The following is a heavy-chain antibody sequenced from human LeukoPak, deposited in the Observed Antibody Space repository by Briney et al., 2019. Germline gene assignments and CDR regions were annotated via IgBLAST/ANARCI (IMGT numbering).Heavy chain of an antibody. CDR1: GFTFSSYW. CDR3: ARDFSTYYYDSSGYKHFDY. D-gene: IGHD3-22*01. J-gene: IGHJ4*02. Sequence: GGSLRLSCAASGFTFSSYWMSWVRQAPGKGLEWVANIKQDGSEKYYVDSVKGRFTISRDNAKNSLYLQMNSLRAEDTAVYYCARDFSTYYYDSSGYKHFDYWGQETLVTVSS. V-gene: IGHV3-7*01. CDR2: IKQDGSEK.